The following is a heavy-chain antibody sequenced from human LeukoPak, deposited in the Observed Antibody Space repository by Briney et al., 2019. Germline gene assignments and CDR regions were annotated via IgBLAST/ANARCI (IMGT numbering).Heavy chain of an antibody. Sequence: ASVKVSCKASGGTFSSYAISWVRQAPGQGLEWMGGIIPIFGTANYAQKFQGRVTITTDESTSTAYMELSSLRSEDTAVYYCARADLKDDSSGYYNYWGQGTLVTVSS. CDR1: GGTFSSYA. V-gene: IGHV1-69*05. D-gene: IGHD3-22*01. CDR3: ARADLKDDSSGYYNY. CDR2: IIPIFGTA. J-gene: IGHJ4*02.